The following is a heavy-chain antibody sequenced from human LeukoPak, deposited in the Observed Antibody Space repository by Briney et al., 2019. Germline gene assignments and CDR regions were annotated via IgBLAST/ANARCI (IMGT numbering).Heavy chain of an antibody. V-gene: IGHV3-20*04. Sequence: GGSLRLSCTASGFALDEHGMSWVRQVPGKGLEWVSGINWSGGSTGYADPLRGRFTISRDNAKNSLYLQMDSLRAEDTAMYYCARAPITSPFYFDYWGQGTLVTVSS. CDR2: INWSGGST. D-gene: IGHD2-2*01. CDR3: ARAPITSPFYFDY. CDR1: GFALDEHG. J-gene: IGHJ4*02.